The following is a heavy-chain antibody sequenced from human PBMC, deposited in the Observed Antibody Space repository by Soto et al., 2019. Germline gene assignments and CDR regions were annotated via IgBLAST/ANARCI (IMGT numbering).Heavy chain of an antibody. Sequence: GASLRLSCSASGFTFSYYSSHWVRQAPGKGLEWVAVISYDGSNKYYADCVKGRFNISRDNSKNTLYLQMNSLRAEDTAVYYCAKEGSLHGYDLYYFDYWGQGTLVTVSS. D-gene: IGHD3-3*01. J-gene: IGHJ4*02. V-gene: IGHV3-30*04. CDR2: ISYDGSNK. CDR1: GFTFSYYS. CDR3: AKEGSLHGYDLYYFDY.